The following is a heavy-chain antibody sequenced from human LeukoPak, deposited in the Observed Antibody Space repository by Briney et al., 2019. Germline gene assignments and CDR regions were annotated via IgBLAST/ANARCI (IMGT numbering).Heavy chain of an antibody. Sequence: PSVNVSCKASGGTFSSYAISWVRHAPGQGLEWMGWINPNSGDTNYAQKFQGRVTMTRDTSINTAYMELSRLRSDDTAVYYCARPNYDFWSGYRYYFDYWGQGTLVTVSS. J-gene: IGHJ4*02. CDR2: INPNSGDT. V-gene: IGHV1-2*02. CDR1: GGTFSSYA. CDR3: ARPNYDFWSGYRYYFDY. D-gene: IGHD3-3*01.